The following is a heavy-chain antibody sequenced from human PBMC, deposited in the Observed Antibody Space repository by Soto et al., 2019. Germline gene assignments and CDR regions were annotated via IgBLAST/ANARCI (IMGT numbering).Heavy chain of an antibody. CDR3: AGENRYYDFFCGYTCDYYYAMEV. J-gene: IGHJ6*02. Sequence: PSETLSLTCTVSGGSISGYYWSWIRQPPGKGLEWIGYMYKTGSTVYNPSFKSRVTISVDTSKNQFSLKLSSVTAADTAVYYCAGENRYYDFFCGYTCDYYYAMEVWGQGTTVTVSS. CDR2: MYKTGST. V-gene: IGHV4-59*01. D-gene: IGHD3-3*01. CDR1: GGSISGYY.